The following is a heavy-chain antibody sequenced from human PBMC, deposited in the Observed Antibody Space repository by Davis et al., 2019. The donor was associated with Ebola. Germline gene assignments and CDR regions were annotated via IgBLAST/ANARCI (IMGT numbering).Heavy chain of an antibody. CDR3: ARESSSWDYYYGMDV. CDR2: IYHSGST. CDR1: GGSISSSNW. J-gene: IGHJ6*02. V-gene: IGHV4-4*02. Sequence: MPSETLSLTCAVSGGSISSSNWWSWVRQPPGKGLEWIGEIYHSGSTNYNPSLKSRVTISVDKSKNQFSLKLSSVTAADTAVYYCARESSSWDYYYGMDVWGQGTTVTVSS. D-gene: IGHD6-13*01.